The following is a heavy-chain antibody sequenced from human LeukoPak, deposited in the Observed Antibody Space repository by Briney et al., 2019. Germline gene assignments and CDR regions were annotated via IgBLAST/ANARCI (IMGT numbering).Heavy chain of an antibody. CDR1: GFTFSDYY. CDR3: ARGRQGGYFDY. J-gene: IGHJ4*02. CDR2: ISSSGSTI. V-gene: IGHV3-11*01. Sequence: GGSLRLSCAASGFTFSDYYMNWIRQAPGKGGEWLSYISSSGSTIYYADSVKGRFTISRDNAKNSLYLQMNSLRAEDTAVYYCARGRQGGYFDYWGQGTLVTVSS.